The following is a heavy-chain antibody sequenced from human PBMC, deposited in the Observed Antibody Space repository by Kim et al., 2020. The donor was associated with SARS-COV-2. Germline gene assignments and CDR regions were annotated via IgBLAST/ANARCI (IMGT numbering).Heavy chain of an antibody. CDR3: TRVPAAPNYYYYYGMDV. V-gene: IGHV4-59*01. D-gene: IGHD2-2*01. J-gene: IGHJ6*02. Sequence: LKSRVTISVDTSKNQFSRKLSSVTAADTAVYYCTRVPAAPNYYYYYGMDVWGQGTTVTVSS.